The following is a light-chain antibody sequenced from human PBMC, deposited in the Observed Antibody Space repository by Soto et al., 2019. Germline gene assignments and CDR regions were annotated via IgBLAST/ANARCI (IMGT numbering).Light chain of an antibody. CDR1: QGISTY. Sequence: DIQMTQSPSFLSASVGDRLTITCRASQGISTYFTWYQQNPGKAPKLLSYTASTLQSGVPFRLSGSGSGTEFTLTISSLQPEDFATYYCQQRRSFPPTVGQGTRVEIK. V-gene: IGKV1-9*01. CDR2: TAS. J-gene: IGKJ1*01. CDR3: QQRRSFPPT.